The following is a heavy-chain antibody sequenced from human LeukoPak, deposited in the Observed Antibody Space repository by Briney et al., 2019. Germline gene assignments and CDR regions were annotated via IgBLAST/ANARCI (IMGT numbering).Heavy chain of an antibody. CDR3: ARQPYSSGWYYFDY. V-gene: IGHV5-51*01. Sequence: GESPKISCKGSGYSFTSYWIGWVRQMPGKGLEWMGIIYPGDSDTRYSPSFQGRVTISADKSISTAYLQWSSLKASDTAMYYCARQPYSSGWYYFDYWGQGTLVTVSS. J-gene: IGHJ4*02. CDR2: IYPGDSDT. D-gene: IGHD6-19*01. CDR1: GYSFTSYW.